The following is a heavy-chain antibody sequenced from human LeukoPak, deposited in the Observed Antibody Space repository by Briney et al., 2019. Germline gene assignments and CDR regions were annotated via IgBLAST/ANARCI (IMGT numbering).Heavy chain of an antibody. V-gene: IGHV3-7*01. Sequence: PGGPLRLSCAASGFTFSSYWTSWVRQAPGKGLEWVANIKQDGSEKYYVDSVKGRFTISRDNAKNSLYLQMNSLRAEDTAVYYCASEGTITIFGVVIWGQGTLVTVSS. CDR3: ASEGTITIFGVVI. CDR2: IKQDGSEK. D-gene: IGHD3-3*01. J-gene: IGHJ4*02. CDR1: GFTFSSYW.